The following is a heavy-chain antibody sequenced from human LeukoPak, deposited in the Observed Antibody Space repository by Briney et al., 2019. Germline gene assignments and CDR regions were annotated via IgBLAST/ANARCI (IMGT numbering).Heavy chain of an antibody. CDR2: MYYSGST. D-gene: IGHD6-6*01. V-gene: IGHV4-39*07. J-gene: IGHJ1*01. Sequence: PSETLSLTCTVSGGSISSSSYYWGWIRQPPGKGLEWIGSMYYSGSTNYNPSLKSRVTISVDTSKNQFSLKLSSVTAADTAVYYCARVEDEAALPMYFQHWGQGTLVTVSS. CDR3: ARVEDEAALPMYFQH. CDR1: GGSISSSSYY.